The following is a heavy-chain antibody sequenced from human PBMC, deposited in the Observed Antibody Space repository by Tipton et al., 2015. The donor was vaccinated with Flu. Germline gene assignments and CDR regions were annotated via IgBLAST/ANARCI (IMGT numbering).Heavy chain of an antibody. CDR1: GYTFTGYY. J-gene: IGHJ6*02. CDR3: ASMTTVTSGDYYGMDV. V-gene: IGHV1-2*02. CDR2: INPNSGGT. Sequence: QSGAEVKKPGASVKVSCKASGYTFTGYYMHWVRQAPGQGLEWMGWINPNSGGTNYAQKFQGRVTMTRETSISTAYMELSRLRSDDTAVYYCASMTTVTSGDYYGMDVWCQGTTVTVSS. D-gene: IGHD4-11*01.